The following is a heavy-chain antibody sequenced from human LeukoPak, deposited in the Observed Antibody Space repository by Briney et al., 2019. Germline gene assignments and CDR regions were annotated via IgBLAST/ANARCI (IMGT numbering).Heavy chain of an antibody. J-gene: IGHJ4*02. CDR3: ARDYYGGNPGYYFDH. CDR2: IYFSGST. CDR1: GGSISSGGYY. V-gene: IGHV4-31*03. Sequence: SETLSLTCTVSGGSISSGGYYWSWIRQRPGKGLEWIGCIYFSGSTYYNPSPKSRVTISVDTSKNQFSLQLSSVTAADTAVYYCARDYYGGNPGYYFDHWGQGTLVTVSS. D-gene: IGHD4-23*01.